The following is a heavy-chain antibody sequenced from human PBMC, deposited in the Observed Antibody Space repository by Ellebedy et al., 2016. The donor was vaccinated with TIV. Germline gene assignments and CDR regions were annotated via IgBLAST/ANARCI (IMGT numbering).Heavy chain of an antibody. CDR1: GFTFSSYS. V-gene: IGHV3-23*01. CDR3: AKDSGKYGWNSEY. J-gene: IGHJ4*02. CDR2: ITGSGDRT. D-gene: IGHD3-10*01. Sequence: GESLKISCVASGFTFSSYSMRWFRQAPGKGLEWVSAITGSGDRTFYADSVKGRFTVSRDTSKNTLYLQMNSLRAEDTAIYYCAKDSGKYGWNSEYWGQGTQVTVSS.